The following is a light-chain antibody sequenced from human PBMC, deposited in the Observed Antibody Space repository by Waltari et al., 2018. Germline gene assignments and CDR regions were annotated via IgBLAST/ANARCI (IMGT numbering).Light chain of an antibody. CDR2: KTS. J-gene: IGKJ1*01. CDR1: QSIDNW. CDR3: QQYDNSWT. V-gene: IGKV1-5*03. Sequence: DIQMTQSPSTLSASVGDSVSMTCRTSQSIDNWLAWYQQKPGKAPKLLIAKTSLLESGVPSRFSGSGSGTEFNLTITTLQPDDFATYYCQQYDNSWTFGQGTKVEIK.